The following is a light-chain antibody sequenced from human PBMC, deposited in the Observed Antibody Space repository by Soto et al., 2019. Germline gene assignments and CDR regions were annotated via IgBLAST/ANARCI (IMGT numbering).Light chain of an antibody. CDR1: QTISSW. J-gene: IGKJ1*01. CDR3: QQYNRYSEA. CDR2: KAS. V-gene: IGKV1-5*03. Sequence: DIQMTQSPSTLSGSVGDRVTITCRASQTISSWLAWYQQKPGKAPKLLIYKASTLKSGVPSRFSGSGSGTEFTLTSSRLQPDDFATYYCQQYNRYSEAFGQGTKVQL.